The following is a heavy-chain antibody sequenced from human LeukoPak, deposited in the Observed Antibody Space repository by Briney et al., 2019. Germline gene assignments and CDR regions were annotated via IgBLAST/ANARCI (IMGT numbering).Heavy chain of an antibody. V-gene: IGHV4-59*01. Sequence: PSETLSLTCTVSGGSINTYYWSWFRQPPGKGLEWVGYIYARGTTDYNPSLKSRVNISIDRSRNQFSLTLSSVTAADTAVYYCARVVPATIGPLKFDPWSQGTLVTVSP. D-gene: IGHD2-2*01. J-gene: IGHJ5*02. CDR3: ARVVPATIGPLKFDP. CDR2: IYARGTT. CDR1: GGSINTYY.